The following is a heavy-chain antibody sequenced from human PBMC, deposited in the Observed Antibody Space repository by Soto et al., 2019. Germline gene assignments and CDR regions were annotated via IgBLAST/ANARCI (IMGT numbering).Heavy chain of an antibody. Sequence: PGESLKISCAASGFTVSSNYMSWVRQAPGKGLEWVSVIYSGGSTYYADSVKGRFTISRDNSKNTLYLQMNSLGAEDTAVYYCARLTPYYYDSSGYHWLDYWGQGTLVTVSS. D-gene: IGHD3-22*01. CDR3: ARLTPYYYDSSGYHWLDY. CDR2: IYSGGST. CDR1: GFTVSSNY. V-gene: IGHV3-53*01. J-gene: IGHJ4*02.